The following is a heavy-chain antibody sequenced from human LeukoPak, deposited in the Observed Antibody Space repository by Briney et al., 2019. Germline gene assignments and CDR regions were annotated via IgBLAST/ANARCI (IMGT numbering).Heavy chain of an antibody. V-gene: IGHV3-48*03. D-gene: IGHD4-17*01. CDR1: GFTFSSYE. Sequence: GGSLRLSCAASGFTFSSYEMNWVRQAPGKGLEWVSYISSSGSTIYYADSVKGRFTISRDNAKNSLYLQMNTLSAEDTAVYYCAREPNTYGDFLFDYWSQGTLVTVSS. CDR3: AREPNTYGDFLFDY. CDR2: ISSSGSTI. J-gene: IGHJ4*02.